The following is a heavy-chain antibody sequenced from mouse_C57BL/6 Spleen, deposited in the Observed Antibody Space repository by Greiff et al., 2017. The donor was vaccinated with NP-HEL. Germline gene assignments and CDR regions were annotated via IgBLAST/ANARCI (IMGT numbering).Heavy chain of an antibody. CDR2: INPNNGGT. CDR3: AHYYGSSQGYFDV. J-gene: IGHJ1*03. D-gene: IGHD1-1*01. V-gene: IGHV1-26*01. Sequence: EVQLQQSGPELVKPGASVKISCKASGYTFTDYYMNWVKQSHGKSLEWIGDINPNNGGTSYNQKFKGKATLTVDKSSSTAYMELRSLTSEDSAVYYCAHYYGSSQGYFDVWGTGTTVTVSS. CDR1: GYTFTDYY.